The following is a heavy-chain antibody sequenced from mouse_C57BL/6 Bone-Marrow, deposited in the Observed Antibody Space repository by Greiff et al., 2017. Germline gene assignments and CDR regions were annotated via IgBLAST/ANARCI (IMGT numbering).Heavy chain of an antibody. D-gene: IGHD2-1*01. CDR3: TPYGKFDY. V-gene: IGHV14-4*01. Sequence: EVQLQQSGAELVRPGASVKLSCTASGFNIKDDYMHWVKQRPEQGLEWIGWIDPENGDTEYASKFQGKATITADTSSNTAYLQLSSLTSEDTAVYYCTPYGKFDYWGQGTTLTGSS. J-gene: IGHJ2*01. CDR2: IDPENGDT. CDR1: GFNIKDDY.